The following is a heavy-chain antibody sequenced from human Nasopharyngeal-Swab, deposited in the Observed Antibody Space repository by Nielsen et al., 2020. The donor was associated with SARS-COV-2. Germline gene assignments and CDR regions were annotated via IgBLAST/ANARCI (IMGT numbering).Heavy chain of an antibody. Sequence: SETLSLTCSVSPGSINNHHWNWIRQPPGKRLEGIGYIYYIGSTNYNPSLKNRVTMSIDRSNSQFSLRLNSVTAADTAVYYCASSPLGSGWEYYFDSWGQGTLVTVSS. CDR3: ASSPLGSGWEYYFDS. CDR1: PGSINNHH. V-gene: IGHV4-59*11. CDR2: IYYIGST. D-gene: IGHD6-19*01. J-gene: IGHJ4*02.